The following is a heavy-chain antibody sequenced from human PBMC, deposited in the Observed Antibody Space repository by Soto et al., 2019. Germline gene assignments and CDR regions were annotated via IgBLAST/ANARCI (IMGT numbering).Heavy chain of an antibody. CDR1: GFTFSSYE. CDR3: ARDEMATISPPRYYYGMDV. Sequence: EVQLVESGGGLVQPGGSLRLSCAASGFTFSSYEMNWVRQAPGKGLEWVSYISSSGSTIYYADSVKGRFTISRDNAKNSLYLQMNSLRAEDTAVYYCARDEMATISPPRYYYGMDVWGQGTTVTVSS. V-gene: IGHV3-48*03. J-gene: IGHJ6*02. CDR2: ISSSGSTI. D-gene: IGHD5-12*01.